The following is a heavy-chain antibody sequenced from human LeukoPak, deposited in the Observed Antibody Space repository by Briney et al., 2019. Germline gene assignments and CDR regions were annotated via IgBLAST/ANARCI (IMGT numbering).Heavy chain of an antibody. CDR1: GFTFSNSA. CDR2: ITGSGGGT. Sequence: GGSLRLSCAASGFTFSNSAMSWVRQAPGKGLEWVSAITGSGGGTYYADSVKGRFTISRDNSKNTLDLQMKSLRAEDTAVYYCAKEAVEYFDYWGQGTLVTVSS. J-gene: IGHJ4*02. V-gene: IGHV3-23*01. CDR3: AKEAVEYFDY.